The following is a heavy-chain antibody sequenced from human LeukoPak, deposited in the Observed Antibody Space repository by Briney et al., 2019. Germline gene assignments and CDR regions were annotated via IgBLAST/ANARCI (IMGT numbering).Heavy chain of an antibody. D-gene: IGHD5-12*01. CDR1: GYSFTSYW. J-gene: IGHJ6*03. V-gene: IGHV1-46*01. CDR2: IDPSGGST. Sequence: GESLKISCKGSGYSFTSYWIGWVRQAPGQGLEWMGIIDPSGGSTSYAQKFQGRVTMTRDTSISTAYMELSSLRSEDTAVYYCARGGRGYSGYDYYYYMDVWGKGTTVTISS. CDR3: ARGGRGYSGYDYYYYMDV.